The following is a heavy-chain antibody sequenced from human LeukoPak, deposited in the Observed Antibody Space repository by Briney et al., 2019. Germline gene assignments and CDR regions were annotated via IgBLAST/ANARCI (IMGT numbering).Heavy chain of an antibody. CDR3: TKDIIRQQRLNWFDP. D-gene: IGHD6-25*01. Sequence: GGSLRLSCTASGFTFSSYWMSWVRQAPGKGLEWVANIKQDESEKFYVDSVKGRFTISRDNVKNSLYLQMNSLRAEDTAFYYCTKDIIRQQRLNWFDPWSQGTLVTVSS. CDR1: GFTFSSYW. CDR2: IKQDESEK. J-gene: IGHJ5*02. V-gene: IGHV3-7*03.